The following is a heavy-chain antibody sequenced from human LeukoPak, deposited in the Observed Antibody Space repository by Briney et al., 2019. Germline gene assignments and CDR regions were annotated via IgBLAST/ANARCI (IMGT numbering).Heavy chain of an antibody. CDR3: ASIMTTVVFDY. D-gene: IGHD4-23*01. V-gene: IGHV3-21*01. Sequence: GGSLRLSCAASGFTFSSYAMSWVRQAPGKGLEWVSSISSSSSYIYYADSVKGRFTMSRDNAKNSLYLQMNSLRAEDTAVYYCASIMTTVVFDYWGQGTLVTVSS. J-gene: IGHJ4*02. CDR1: GFTFSSYA. CDR2: ISSSSSYI.